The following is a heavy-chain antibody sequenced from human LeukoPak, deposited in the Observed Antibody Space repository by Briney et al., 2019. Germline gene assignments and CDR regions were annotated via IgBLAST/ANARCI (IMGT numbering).Heavy chain of an antibody. Sequence: PSETLSLTCTVSGGSISSYYWSWIRQPPGKGLEWIGYIYYSGSTNYSPSLKSRVTISVDTSKNQFSLKLSSVTAADTAVYYCARSYGSGSSFPWGQGTLVTVSS. CDR3: ARSYGSGSSFP. CDR2: IYYSGST. J-gene: IGHJ4*02. V-gene: IGHV4-59*01. D-gene: IGHD3-10*01. CDR1: GGSISSYY.